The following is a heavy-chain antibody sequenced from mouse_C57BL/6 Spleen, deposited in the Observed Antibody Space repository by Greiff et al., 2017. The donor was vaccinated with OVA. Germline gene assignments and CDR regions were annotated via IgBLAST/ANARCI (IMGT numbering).Heavy chain of an antibody. J-gene: IGHJ2*01. V-gene: IGHV1-52*01. Sequence: VQLQQPGAELVRPGSSVKLSCKASGYTFTSYGMHWVQQRPKQGLEWMGNIDTSDSETHYKQKLKDKATLTVYKSPSTPSMQLSSVTSEDSAFDYYARGYYDGSIDYWGQGTTLTVSS. D-gene: IGHD1-1*01. CDR3: ARGYYDGSIDY. CDR2: IDTSDSET. CDR1: GYTFTSYG.